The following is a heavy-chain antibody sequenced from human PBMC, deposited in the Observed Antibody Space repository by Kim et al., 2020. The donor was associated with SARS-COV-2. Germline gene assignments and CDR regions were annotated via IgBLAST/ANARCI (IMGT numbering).Heavy chain of an antibody. CDR3: ARRAKRDGYRN. D-gene: IGHD5-12*01. J-gene: IGHJ4*02. V-gene: IGHV4-34*01. CDR1: GGSFSGYY. CDR2: INHSGST. Sequence: SETLSLTCAVYGGSFSGYYWSWIRQPPGKGLEWIGEINHSGSTNYNPSLKSRVTISVDTSKNQFSLKLSSVTAADTAVYYCARRAKRDGYRNWGQGTLVTVSS.